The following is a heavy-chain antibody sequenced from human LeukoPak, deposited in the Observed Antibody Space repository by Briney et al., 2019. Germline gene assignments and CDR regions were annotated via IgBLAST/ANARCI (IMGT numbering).Heavy chain of an antibody. CDR2: INPNSGGT. Sequence: ASVKVSCKASGYTFTDYYMHWVRQAPGQGLEWMGWINPNSGGTNYAQKFQGRVTMTRDTSISTAYTELSRLRSDDTAAYYCARESLEYSSSSDAFDIWGQGTMVTVSS. CDR3: ARESLEYSSSSDAFDI. CDR1: GYTFTDYY. V-gene: IGHV1-2*02. D-gene: IGHD6-6*01. J-gene: IGHJ3*02.